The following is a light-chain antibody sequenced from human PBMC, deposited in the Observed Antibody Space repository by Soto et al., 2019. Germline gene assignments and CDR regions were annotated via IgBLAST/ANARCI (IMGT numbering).Light chain of an antibody. CDR2: GAS. V-gene: IGKV3-20*01. J-gene: IGKJ3*01. CDR3: QQYGSSLFT. Sequence: EIVLTQSPGTLSLSPGERATLSCRASQSVSSNYLAWYQQKPGQAPGLLIYGASSRATGIPDRFSGSGSGTDFTLTISRLEPEDCAVYYCQQYGSSLFTFGPGTKVDI. CDR1: QSVSSNY.